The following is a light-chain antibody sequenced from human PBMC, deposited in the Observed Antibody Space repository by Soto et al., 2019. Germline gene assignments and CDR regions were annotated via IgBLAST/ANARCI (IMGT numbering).Light chain of an antibody. V-gene: IGKV3-15*01. J-gene: IGKJ1*01. Sequence: EIVLTQSPASLSVSPGNRATLSCRASQSVSSNLAWYQQKPGQAPRLLIYGASTRATAIPARFSGSGSGTEFTLTISSLQSEDFAVYYCQQYNNWPRTFGQGTKV. CDR1: QSVSSN. CDR3: QQYNNWPRT. CDR2: GAS.